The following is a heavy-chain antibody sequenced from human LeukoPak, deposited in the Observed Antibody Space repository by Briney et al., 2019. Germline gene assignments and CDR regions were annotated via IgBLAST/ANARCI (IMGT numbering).Heavy chain of an antibody. V-gene: IGHV4-61*02. CDR2: IYTSGST. CDR1: GGSISSGSYY. Sequence: SETLSLTCTVSGGSISSGSYYWSWIRQPAGKGLEWIGRIYTSGSTNYNPSLKSRVTISVDTSKNQFSLKLSSVTAADTAVYYCARGGYSSSWYLTSNYYYYYMDVWGKGTTVTISS. CDR3: ARGGYSSSWYLTSNYYYYYMDV. J-gene: IGHJ6*03. D-gene: IGHD6-13*01.